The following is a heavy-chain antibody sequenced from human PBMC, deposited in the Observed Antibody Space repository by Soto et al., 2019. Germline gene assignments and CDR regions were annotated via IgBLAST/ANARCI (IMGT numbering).Heavy chain of an antibody. Sequence: GSLRLSCAASGFTFSSYAMSWVRQAPGKGLEWVSAISGSGGSTYYADSVKGRFTISRDNSKNTLYLQMNSLRAEDTAVYYCAKLGYIVVVVAASYHDCWGQGTLVTVSS. D-gene: IGHD2-15*01. V-gene: IGHV3-23*01. J-gene: IGHJ4*02. CDR3: AKLGYIVVVVAASYHDC. CDR1: GFTFSSYA. CDR2: ISGSGGST.